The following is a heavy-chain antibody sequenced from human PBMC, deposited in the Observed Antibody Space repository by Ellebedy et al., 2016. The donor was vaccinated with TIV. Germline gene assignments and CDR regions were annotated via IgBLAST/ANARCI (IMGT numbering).Heavy chain of an antibody. J-gene: IGHJ3*02. Sequence: GESLKISCAASGFTFSTYGMHWVRQAPGKGLEWVAMISYDGSNKNYADSVKGRFTISRDNSKNTLNLQMDSLRSEDTAMYYCVKKDSHNWGKGAYDMWGQGTMVTVSS. CDR3: VKKDSHNWGKGAYDM. D-gene: IGHD3-16*01. V-gene: IGHV3-30*18. CDR1: GFTFSTYG. CDR2: ISYDGSNK.